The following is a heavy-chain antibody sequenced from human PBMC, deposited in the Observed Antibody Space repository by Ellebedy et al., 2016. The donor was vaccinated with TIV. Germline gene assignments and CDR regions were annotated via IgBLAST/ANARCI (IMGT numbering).Heavy chain of an antibody. D-gene: IGHD3-10*01. CDR2: INHSGST. J-gene: IGHJ5*02. V-gene: IGHV4-34*01. CDR3: ARKTYYYGSGSYVNWFDP. Sequence: MPSETLSLTCAVYGGSFSGYYWSRIRQPPGKGLEWIGEINHSGSTNYNPSLKSRVTISVDTSKNQFSLKLSSVTAADTAVYYCARKTYYYGSGSYVNWFDPWGQGTLVTVSS. CDR1: GGSFSGYY.